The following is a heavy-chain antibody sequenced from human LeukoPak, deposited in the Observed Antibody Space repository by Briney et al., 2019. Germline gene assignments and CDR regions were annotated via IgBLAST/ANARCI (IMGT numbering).Heavy chain of an antibody. CDR3: ARGHSYYYGSGTKY. CDR1: GGSFSGYY. CDR2: INHSGST. V-gene: IGHV4-34*01. D-gene: IGHD3-10*01. Sequence: PSETLSLTCAVHGGSFSGYYWSWIRPPPGKGLEWIGEINHSGSTNYNPSLKSRVTISVDTSKNQLSLKLSSVTAADTAVYYCARGHSYYYGSGTKYWGQGTLVTVSS. J-gene: IGHJ4*02.